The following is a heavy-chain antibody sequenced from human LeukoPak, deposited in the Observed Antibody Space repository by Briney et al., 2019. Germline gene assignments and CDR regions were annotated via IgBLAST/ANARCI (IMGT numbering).Heavy chain of an antibody. D-gene: IGHD4-23*01. CDR3: ARTDYGGNPHFDY. V-gene: IGHV4-30-2*01. CDR1: GGSISSGGYS. J-gene: IGHJ4*02. Sequence: SETLSLTCAVSGGSISSGGYSGSWIQQPPGKGLEWIGYIYHSGSTYYNPSLKSRVTISVDRSKNQFSLKLSSVTAADTAVYYCARTDYGGNPHFDYWGQGTLVTVSS. CDR2: IYHSGST.